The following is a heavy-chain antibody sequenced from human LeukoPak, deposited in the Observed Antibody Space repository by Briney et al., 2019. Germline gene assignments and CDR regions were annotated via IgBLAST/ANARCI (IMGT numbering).Heavy chain of an antibody. J-gene: IGHJ4*02. V-gene: IGHV1-69*04. CDR1: GGTFSSYA. Sequence: SVKVSCKASGGTFSSYAISWVRQAPGQGLEWMGRIIPIFGIANYAQKFQGRVTITADKSTSTAYMELSSLRSEDTAVYCCVEGYIWNYVLNYWGQGTLVTVSS. D-gene: IGHD1-7*01. CDR3: VEGYIWNYVLNY. CDR2: IIPIFGIA.